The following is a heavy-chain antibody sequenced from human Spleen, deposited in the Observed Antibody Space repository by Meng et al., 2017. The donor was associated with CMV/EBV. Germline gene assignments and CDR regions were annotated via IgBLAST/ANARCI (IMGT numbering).Heavy chain of an antibody. CDR3: ARGRGYCGVDCYEGDY. CDR2: ISGSGNSI. D-gene: IGHD2-21*01. J-gene: IGHJ4*02. V-gene: IGHV3-11*04. CDR1: GFTFSDYY. Sequence: GESLKISCAASGFTFSDYYMSWIRQAPGKGLAWISYISGSGNSIYHAKSVKGRFTISRDNAKNSLHLQMHSLRAEDTAVYYCARGRGYCGVDCYEGDYWGQGTLVTVSS.